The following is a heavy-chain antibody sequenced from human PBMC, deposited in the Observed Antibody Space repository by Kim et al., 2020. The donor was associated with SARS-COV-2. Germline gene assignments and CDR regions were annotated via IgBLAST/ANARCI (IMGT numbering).Heavy chain of an antibody. CDR1: GLTFSNSN. J-gene: IGHJ5*02. CDR2: IDTSGMNI. CDR3: AGDLRHGNAYGWFDP. Sequence: GGSLRLSCSASGLTFSNSNMNWVRQSPGRGLEWVSSIDTSGMNIFYAESVKGRFTISRDNAKNLLYLHMNSLRGEDTAIYYCAGDLRHGNAYGWFDPWGQGTLVTVSS. V-gene: IGHV3-21*01. D-gene: IGHD4-17*01.